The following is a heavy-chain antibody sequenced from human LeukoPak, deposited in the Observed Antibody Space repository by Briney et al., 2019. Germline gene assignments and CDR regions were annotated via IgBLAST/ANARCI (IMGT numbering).Heavy chain of an antibody. Sequence: ASVKVSCKASGYTFTSYAMHWVRQAPGQRLEWMGWINAGNGNTEYSQKFQGRVTITRDTSASTAYMELSSLRSEDTAVYYCARDGSAAMAHYFDYWGQGTLVTVSS. V-gene: IGHV1-3*01. D-gene: IGHD5-18*01. CDR3: ARDGSAAMAHYFDY. CDR1: GYTFTSYA. CDR2: INAGNGNT. J-gene: IGHJ4*02.